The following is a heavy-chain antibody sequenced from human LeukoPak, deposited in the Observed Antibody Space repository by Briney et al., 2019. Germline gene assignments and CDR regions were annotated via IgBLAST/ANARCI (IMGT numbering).Heavy chain of an antibody. CDR1: GGSISSSSYY. CDR3: ARVLYGDFDY. CDR2: IYYIGST. Sequence: SETLSLTCTVSGGSISSSSYYWGWIRQPPGKGLEWIGSIYYIGSTYYNLSLKSRVTVSGDTSKNQVSLNLTSVTAADTAVYYCARVLYGDFDYWGQGTLVTVSS. J-gene: IGHJ4*02. V-gene: IGHV4-39*07. D-gene: IGHD4-17*01.